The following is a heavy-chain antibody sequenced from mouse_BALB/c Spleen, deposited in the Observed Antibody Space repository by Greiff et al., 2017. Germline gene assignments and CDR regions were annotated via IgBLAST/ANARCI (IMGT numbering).Heavy chain of an antibody. J-gene: IGHJ4*01. D-gene: IGHD2-1*01. V-gene: IGHV1-54*01. CDR3: ARIYYGNYAYAMDY. Sequence: VQLQQSGAELVRPGTSVKVSCKASGYAFTNFLIEWVKQRPGQGLEWIGVINPGSGGTNYNEKFKGKATLTADKSSSTAYMQLSSLTSDDSAVYFCARIYYGNYAYAMDYWGQGTSVTVSS. CDR1: GYAFTNFL. CDR2: INPGSGGT.